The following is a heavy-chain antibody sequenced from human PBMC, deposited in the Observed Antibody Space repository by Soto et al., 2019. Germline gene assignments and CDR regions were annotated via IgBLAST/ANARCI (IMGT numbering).Heavy chain of an antibody. CDR2: ISYDGSNK. CDR3: AKESLVVITALDD. Sequence: QVQLVESGGGVVQPGRSLRLSCAASGFTFSSYGMHWVRQAPGQGLEWVAVISYDGSNKYYADSVKGRFTISRDNSKNTLYRQMNSLRAEDTAVYYCAKESLVVITALDDWGQGALVTVSS. CDR1: GFTFSSYG. V-gene: IGHV3-30*18. J-gene: IGHJ4*02. D-gene: IGHD3-22*01.